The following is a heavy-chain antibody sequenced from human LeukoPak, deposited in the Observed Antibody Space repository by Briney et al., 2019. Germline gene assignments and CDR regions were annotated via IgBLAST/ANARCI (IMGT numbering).Heavy chain of an antibody. V-gene: IGHV3-21*01. CDR2: ISSSSSYI. D-gene: IGHD4-17*01. Sequence: GGSLRLSCAASGFTFSSYSMNWVRQAPGKGLGWVSSISSSSSYIYYADSVKGRFTISRDNAKNSLYLQMNSLRAEDTAVYYCATLAATVTTDFDYWGQGTLVTVSS. CDR1: GFTFSSYS. CDR3: ATLAATVTTDFDY. J-gene: IGHJ4*02.